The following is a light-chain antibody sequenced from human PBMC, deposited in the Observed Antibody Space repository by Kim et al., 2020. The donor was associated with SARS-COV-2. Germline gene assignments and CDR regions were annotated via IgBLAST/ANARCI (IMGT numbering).Light chain of an antibody. J-gene: IGKJ2*01. V-gene: IGKV1-5*03. CDR2: RAS. CDR1: PNIGPS. Sequence: GHRFPITCRAGPNIGPSVAWFKPKAGKAPKVLIYRASSLESGVPSRFSGSASGTEFTLTISGLQSDDFATFYCKQYYYLSTFGQGTKLEI. CDR3: KQYYYLST.